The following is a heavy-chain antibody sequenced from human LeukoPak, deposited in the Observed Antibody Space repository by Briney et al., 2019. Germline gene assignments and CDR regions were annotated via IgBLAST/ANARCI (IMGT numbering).Heavy chain of an antibody. CDR3: ATFTIFGNWFDP. CDR1: GYTFTDYY. CDR2: VDPGDGET. J-gene: IGHJ5*02. D-gene: IGHD3-3*01. Sequence: ASVKISCKVSGYTFTDYYMHWVQQAPGKGLEWMGLVDPGDGETIYAEKFQGRVTITADTSTDTAYMELSSLRSEDTAVYYCATFTIFGNWFDPWGQGTLVTVSS. V-gene: IGHV1-69-2*01.